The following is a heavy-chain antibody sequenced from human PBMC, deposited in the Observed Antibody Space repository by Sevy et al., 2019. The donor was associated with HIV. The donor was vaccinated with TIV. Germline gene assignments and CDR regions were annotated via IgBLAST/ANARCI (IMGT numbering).Heavy chain of an antibody. CDR3: ARQPAAYYYGSGSYFFDY. Sequence: SETLSLTCTVSGGSISSSSYYWGWIRQPTGKGLEWIGSIYYSGSTYYNPSLKSRVTISVDTSKNQFSLKLSSVTAADTAVYYCARQPAAYYYGSGSYFFDYWGQGTLVTVSS. J-gene: IGHJ4*02. D-gene: IGHD3-10*01. CDR2: IYYSGST. V-gene: IGHV4-39*01. CDR1: GGSISSSSYY.